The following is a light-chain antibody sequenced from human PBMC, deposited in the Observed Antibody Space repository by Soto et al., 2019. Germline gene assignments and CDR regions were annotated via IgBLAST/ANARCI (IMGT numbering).Light chain of an antibody. J-gene: IGLJ2*01. V-gene: IGLV1-44*01. CDR3: AAWDDSLNSVV. CDR1: SSNIGSNT. CDR2: SNN. Sequence: QSVLTQPPSASGTPGQRVTISCSGSSSNIGSNTVNWYQQLPGTAPQLLIYSNNQRPSGGPDRFSGSKSGTSASLAISGAQSEDEADYYCAAWDDSLNSVVFGGGTKLTVL.